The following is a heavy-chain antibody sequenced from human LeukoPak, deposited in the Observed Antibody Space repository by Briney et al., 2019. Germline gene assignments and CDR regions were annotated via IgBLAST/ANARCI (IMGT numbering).Heavy chain of an antibody. V-gene: IGHV3-21*01. Sequence: GGSLRLSCAASGFTFSSYSMNWVRQAPGKGLEWVSSISSSSSYIYYADSVKGRFTISRDNAKNSLYLQMNSLRAEDTAVYYCARENNRYSGSYYEQVRTFDYWGQGTLVTVSS. D-gene: IGHD1-26*01. CDR3: ARENNRYSGSYYEQVRTFDY. J-gene: IGHJ4*02. CDR2: ISSSSSYI. CDR1: GFTFSSYS.